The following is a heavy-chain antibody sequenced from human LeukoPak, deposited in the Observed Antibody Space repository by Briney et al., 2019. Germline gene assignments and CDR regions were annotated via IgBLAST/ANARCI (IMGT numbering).Heavy chain of an antibody. V-gene: IGHV3-53*01. J-gene: IGHJ3*02. CDR1: GFTATTNY. Sequence: GGSLRLSCAGSGFTATTNYMSWVRQAPGKGLEWVSVIYSSGSTSYADSVKGRFTISRDSSKNTVYLQMNSLRAEDTAVYYCARVGQEGGNDAFDIWGQGTMVTVSS. CDR3: ARVGQEGGNDAFDI. D-gene: IGHD3-16*01. CDR2: IYSSGST.